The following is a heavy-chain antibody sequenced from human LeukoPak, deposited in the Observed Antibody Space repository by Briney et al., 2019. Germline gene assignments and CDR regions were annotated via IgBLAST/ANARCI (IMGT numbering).Heavy chain of an antibody. CDR2: IRYDGSNK. CDR3: ATPVAAAGTVDY. D-gene: IGHD6-13*01. Sequence: GGSLRLSCAASGFTFSSYGMHWVRQAPGKGLEWVAFIRYDGSNKYYADSVKGRFTISRDNSKNTLYLRMNSLRAEDTAVYYCATPVAAAGTVDYWGQGTLVTVSS. CDR1: GFTFSSYG. J-gene: IGHJ4*02. V-gene: IGHV3-30*02.